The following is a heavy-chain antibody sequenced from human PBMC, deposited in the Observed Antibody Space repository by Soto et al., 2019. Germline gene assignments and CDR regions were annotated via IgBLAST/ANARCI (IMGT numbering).Heavy chain of an antibody. CDR2: INHSGST. J-gene: IGHJ4*02. D-gene: IGHD3-10*01. V-gene: IGHV4-34*01. CDR3: ARYRGSGSYYFDY. CDR1: GGSFSGYY. Sequence: PSETLSLTCAVSGGSFSGYYWSWIRQPPGKGLEWIGEINHSGSTNYNPSLKSRVTISVDTSKNQFSLKLSSVTAADTAVYYCARYRGSGSYYFDYWGQGTLVTVSS.